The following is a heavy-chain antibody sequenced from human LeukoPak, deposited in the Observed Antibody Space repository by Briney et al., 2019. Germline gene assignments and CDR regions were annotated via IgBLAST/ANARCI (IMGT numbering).Heavy chain of an antibody. CDR1: GFTFNNYA. J-gene: IGHJ3*01. D-gene: IGHD3-22*01. CDR3: AKEGYYDSSGELS. Sequence: GGSLRLSCAASGFTFNNYAMTWVRQAPGKGLEWVSTISGSGGSTYYADSVKGRFTISRDNSKNTLYLQMNSLRAEDTAVYYCAKEGYYDSSGELSWGQGTMVTVS. CDR2: ISGSGGST. V-gene: IGHV3-23*01.